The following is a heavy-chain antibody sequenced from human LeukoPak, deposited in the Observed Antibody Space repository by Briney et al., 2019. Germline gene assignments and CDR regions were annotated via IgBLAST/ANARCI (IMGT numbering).Heavy chain of an antibody. J-gene: IGHJ4*02. V-gene: IGHV3-23*01. D-gene: IGHD4-17*01. Sequence: GGSLRLSCAASGFTFSSYAMSWVRLAPGKGLEWVSATSGSGGNTYYADSVKGRFTISRDNSKDTLYLQMSSLRAEDTALYYCARRPTTVTYLDYWGQGTLVTVSS. CDR3: ARRPTTVTYLDY. CDR2: TSGSGGNT. CDR1: GFTFSSYA.